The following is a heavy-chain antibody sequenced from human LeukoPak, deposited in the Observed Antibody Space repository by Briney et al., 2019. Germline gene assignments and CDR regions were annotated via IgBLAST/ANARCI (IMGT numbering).Heavy chain of an antibody. CDR1: GFTFSSYS. J-gene: IGHJ4*02. CDR3: ARGISNVAGRENFDN. V-gene: IGHV3-21*01. D-gene: IGHD6-19*01. CDR2: INSYSSDI. Sequence: GGSLRLSCATSGFTFSSYSMTWVRQAPGKGLDWVSSINSYSSDIYYADSVKGRFTISRDNAKNSLYLQVNSLRAEDTAVYFCARGISNVAGRENFDNWGQGTLVTVSS.